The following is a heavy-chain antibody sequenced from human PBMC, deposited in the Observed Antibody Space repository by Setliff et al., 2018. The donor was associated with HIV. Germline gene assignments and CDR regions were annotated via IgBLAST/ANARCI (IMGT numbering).Heavy chain of an antibody. Sequence: PGGSLRLSCAASGFTFDDYAMHWVRQAPGKGLEWVSGISWNSGSIGYADSVTGRFTISRDNAKNSLYLQMNSLRADDTAVYYCARDLGYCTAVACYEQYDFWGQGTLVTVSS. J-gene: IGHJ4*02. V-gene: IGHV3-9*01. D-gene: IGHD2-8*02. CDR1: GFTFDDYA. CDR3: ARDLGYCTAVACYEQYDF. CDR2: ISWNSGSI.